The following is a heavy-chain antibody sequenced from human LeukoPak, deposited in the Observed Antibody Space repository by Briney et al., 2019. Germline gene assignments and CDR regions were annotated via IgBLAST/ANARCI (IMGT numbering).Heavy chain of an antibody. CDR2: ISSSSSSYI. D-gene: IGHD6-19*01. CDR1: GFTFSSYS. CDR3: ATKSSGWYGGDYFDY. V-gene: IGHV3-21*01. J-gene: IGHJ4*02. Sequence: GGSLRLSCAASGFTFSSYSMNWVRQAPGKGLEWVSSISSSSSSYIYYADSVKGRFTISRDNAKNSLYLQMNSLRAEDTAVYYCATKSSGWYGGDYFDYWGQGTLVTVSS.